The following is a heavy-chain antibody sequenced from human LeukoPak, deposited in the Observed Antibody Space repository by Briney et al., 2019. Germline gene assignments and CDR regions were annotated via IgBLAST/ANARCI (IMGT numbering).Heavy chain of an antibody. J-gene: IGHJ6*03. V-gene: IGHV4-39*01. CDR1: AGSIGSSSYY. D-gene: IGHD5-12*01. Sequence: SETLSLTCTVSAGSIGSSSYYWGWVRQPPGEGLEWIGSIYYSGSTYYNPSLKSRVTISVDTSKNQFSLKLSSVTAADTAVYYCARGRGYSGYHYYYMDVWGKGTTVTVSS. CDR2: IYYSGST. CDR3: ARGRGYSGYHYYYMDV.